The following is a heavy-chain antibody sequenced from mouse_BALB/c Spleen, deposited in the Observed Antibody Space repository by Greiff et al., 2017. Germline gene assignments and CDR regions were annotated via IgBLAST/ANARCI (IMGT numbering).Heavy chain of an antibody. CDR2: ISSGGST. J-gene: IGHJ4*01. V-gene: IGHV5-6-5*01. Sequence: EVKLVESGGGLVKPGGSLKLSCAASGFTFSSYAMSWVRQTPEKRLEWVASISSGGSTYYPDSVKGRFTISRDNPKNTLFLQMTSLRSENTAMYYCARVYYGSSHYYAMDYWGQGTSVTVSS. CDR1: GFTFSSYA. D-gene: IGHD1-1*01. CDR3: ARVYYGSSHYYAMDY.